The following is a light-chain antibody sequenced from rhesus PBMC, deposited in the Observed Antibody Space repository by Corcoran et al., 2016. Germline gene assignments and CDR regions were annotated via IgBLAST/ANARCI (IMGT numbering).Light chain of an antibody. CDR2: KET. Sequence: DIQMTQSPSSLSASVGDRVTITCRASQGISSWLAWYQQKPGKAPKLLIYKETSLQSGVPSRFSGSGSGTDFTLAISSLPPEDFATYYCQPYNSAPPWTFGQRTKVEIK. CDR3: QPYNSAPPWT. V-gene: IGKV1-21*01. CDR1: QGISSW. J-gene: IGKJ1*01.